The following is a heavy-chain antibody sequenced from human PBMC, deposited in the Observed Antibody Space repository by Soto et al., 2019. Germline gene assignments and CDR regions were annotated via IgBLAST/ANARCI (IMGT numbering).Heavy chain of an antibody. CDR1: GGSLSSGGYS. J-gene: IGHJ4*02. Sequence: PSGTPSPTRAGSGGSLSSGGYSWSWIRQPPGKGLEWIGYIYHSGSTYYNPSLKSRVTISVDRSKNQFSLKLSSVTAADTAVYYCARGQVVAAQHWGQGTLVTVSS. V-gene: IGHV4-30-2*01. CDR3: ARGQVVAAQH. D-gene: IGHD2-15*01. CDR2: IYHSGST.